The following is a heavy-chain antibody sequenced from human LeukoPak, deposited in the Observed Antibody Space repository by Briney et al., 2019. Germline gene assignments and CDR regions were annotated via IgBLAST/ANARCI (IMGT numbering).Heavy chain of an antibody. D-gene: IGHD3-10*01. CDR1: GGSISSSSYY. CDR3: ARAPYYRTMVRGNGGGLFQH. Sequence: SETLSLTCTVSGGSISSSSYYWGWIRQPPGKGLEWIGEIYHSGSTNYNPSLKSRVTISVDKSKNQFSLKLSSVTAADTAVYYCARAPYYRTMVRGNGGGLFQHWGQGTLVTVSS. CDR2: IYHSGST. V-gene: IGHV4-39*07. J-gene: IGHJ1*01.